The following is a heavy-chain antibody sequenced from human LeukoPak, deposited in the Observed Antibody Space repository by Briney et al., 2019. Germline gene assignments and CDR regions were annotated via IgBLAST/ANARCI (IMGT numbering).Heavy chain of an antibody. CDR2: ISFDGSNQ. CDR1: GFTFSSFG. J-gene: IGHJ1*01. V-gene: IGHV3-30*18. D-gene: IGHD4-17*01. Sequence: PGGSLRLSCAASGFTFSSFGMHWVRQAPGQGLEWVAVISFDGSNQYYADSVKGRFTIYRDNFMNTVYLQMNSLRAEETAVYYCAKSHPPTVTTEEGEYLQHWGQGTLVTVSS. CDR3: AKSHPPTVTTEEGEYLQH.